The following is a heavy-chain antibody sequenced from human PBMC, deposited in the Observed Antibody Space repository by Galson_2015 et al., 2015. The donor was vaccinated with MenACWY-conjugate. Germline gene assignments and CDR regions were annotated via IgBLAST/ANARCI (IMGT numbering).Heavy chain of an antibody. CDR3: TRGRGGYSDFLDYFDY. CDR2: ISSSSASV. Sequence: SLRLSCAASGFTFSHYYMSWIRQAPGKGLQWVAHISSSSASVKSAEYVDGRFTISRDNSKNALFLQMNSLRVEDTGVYYCTRGRGGYSDFLDYFDYWGQGALVTVSS. CDR1: GFTFSHYY. V-gene: IGHV3-11*06. D-gene: IGHD4-11*01. J-gene: IGHJ4*02.